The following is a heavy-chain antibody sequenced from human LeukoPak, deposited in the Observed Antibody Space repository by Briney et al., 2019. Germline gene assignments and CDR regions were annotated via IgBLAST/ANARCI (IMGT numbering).Heavy chain of an antibody. CDR3: AKQRWFGELLKDY. CDR1: GFTFSSYA. CDR2: ISGSGGRT. V-gene: IGHV3-23*01. J-gene: IGHJ4*02. D-gene: IGHD3-10*01. Sequence: GGSLRLSCAASGFTFSSYAMSWVRQAPGKGLEWVSAISGSGGRTYYADSVKGRFTISRDNSKNTLYLQMNSLRAEDTAVYYCAKQRWFGELLKDYWGQGTLVTVSS.